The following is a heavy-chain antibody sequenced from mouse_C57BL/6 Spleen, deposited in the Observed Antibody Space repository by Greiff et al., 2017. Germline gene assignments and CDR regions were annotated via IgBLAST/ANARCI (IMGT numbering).Heavy chain of an antibody. Sequence: EVQLVESGGGLVKPGGSLKLSCAASGFTFSSYAMSWVRQTPDKRLEWVATISDGGSYTYYPDNVKGRFTISRDNAKNNLYLQMSHLKPEDTAMYDGEMGDYDGSSDQGYAMDYWGQGTSVTVSS. V-gene: IGHV5-4*01. CDR1: GFTFSSYA. J-gene: IGHJ4*01. CDR3: EMGDYDGSSDQGYAMDY. CDR2: ISDGGSYT. D-gene: IGHD1-1*01.